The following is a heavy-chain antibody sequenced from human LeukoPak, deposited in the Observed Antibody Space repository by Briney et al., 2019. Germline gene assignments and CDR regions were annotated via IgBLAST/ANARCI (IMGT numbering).Heavy chain of an antibody. V-gene: IGHV3-7*03. Sequence: GGSLRLAWVDAGITVGRYWMGWVRQAPGRGLEWVANIKQDGGEKYYVDAAKGRFTISRDNAKNSLYLQMNSLRVEDTAVYYCARDGRPLDYWGQGTLVTVSS. CDR2: IKQDGGEK. CDR1: GITVGRYW. CDR3: ARDGRPLDY. J-gene: IGHJ4*02.